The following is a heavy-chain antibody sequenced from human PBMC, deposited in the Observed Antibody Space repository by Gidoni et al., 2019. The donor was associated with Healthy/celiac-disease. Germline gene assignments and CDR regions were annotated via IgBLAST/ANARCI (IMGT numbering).Heavy chain of an antibody. CDR2: IYYSGST. J-gene: IGHJ4*02. CDR1: GGSISSSSSY. CDR3: ARGPGLY. Sequence: QLQLQESGPGLVKPSEPLSLTCTVPGGSISSSSSYWGWIRQPPGKGLEWIGSIYYSGSTYYNPSLKSRVTISVDTSKNQFSLKLSSVTAADTAVYYCARGPGLYWGQGTLVTVSS. V-gene: IGHV4-39*07.